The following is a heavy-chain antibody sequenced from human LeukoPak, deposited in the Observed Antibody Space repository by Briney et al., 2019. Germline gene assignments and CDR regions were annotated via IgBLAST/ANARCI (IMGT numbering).Heavy chain of an antibody. CDR1: GGSFSGYY. D-gene: IGHD6-19*01. Sequence: SETLSLTCAVYGGSFSGYYWSWIRQPPGKGLEWIGSIYHSGSTYYNPSLKSRVTISVDTSKNQFSLKLSSVTAADTAVYYCARGAGYSSGWYFAVDYYYYMDVWGKGTTVTVSS. CDR3: ARGAGYSSGWYFAVDYYYYMDV. J-gene: IGHJ6*03. CDR2: IYHSGST. V-gene: IGHV4-34*01.